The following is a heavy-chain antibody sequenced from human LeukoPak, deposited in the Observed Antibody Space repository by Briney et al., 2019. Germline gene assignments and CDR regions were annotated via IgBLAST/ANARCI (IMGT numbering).Heavy chain of an antibody. J-gene: IGHJ4*02. Sequence: GGSLRLSCAASGFTFSSYWMHWVRQAPGKGLEWVAVISYDGSNKYYADSVKGRFTISRDNSKNTLYLQMNSLRAEDTAVYYCARGGGDYSNYGFDYWGQGTLVTVSS. CDR3: ARGGGDYSNYGFDY. CDR2: ISYDGSNK. CDR1: GFTFSSYW. V-gene: IGHV3-30*03. D-gene: IGHD4-11*01.